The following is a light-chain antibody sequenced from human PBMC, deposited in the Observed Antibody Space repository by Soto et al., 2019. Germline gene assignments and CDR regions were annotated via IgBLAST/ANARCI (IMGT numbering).Light chain of an antibody. V-gene: IGKV2-30*01. Sequence: DVVMTQSPLFLPVTLGQPASISCRSSESLIFSDGNTYLTWLHQRPGQSPRRLIYKVSKRGSGVPDRFSGSGSGPDFTLKISRVEAEDVGLYYCLQGTHWPRTFGQGTKVQIK. CDR1: ESLIFSDGNTY. J-gene: IGKJ1*01. CDR2: KVS. CDR3: LQGTHWPRT.